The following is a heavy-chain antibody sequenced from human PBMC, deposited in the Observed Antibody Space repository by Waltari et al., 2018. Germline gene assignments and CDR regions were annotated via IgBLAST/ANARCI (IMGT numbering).Heavy chain of an antibody. V-gene: IGHV4-4*02. D-gene: IGHD6-13*01. J-gene: IGHJ4*02. CDR2: IYHSGST. CDR1: VAPIRIVTW. CDR3: ARYSSSWHT. Sequence: QVQLQESGPGLVKPSGTLSLTSPFPVAPIRIVTWGRWVRQPPGKGLEWIGEIYHSGSTNYNPSLKSRVTISVDKSKNQFSLKLSSVTAADTAVYYCARYSSSWHTWGQGTLVTVSS.